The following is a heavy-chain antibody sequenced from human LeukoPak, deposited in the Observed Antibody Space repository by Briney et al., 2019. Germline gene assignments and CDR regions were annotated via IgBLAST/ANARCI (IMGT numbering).Heavy chain of an antibody. Sequence: GESLKISCAASGFTFSSYWMHWVRQAPGKGLVWVSRINSDGSYTNYADSVKGRFTISRDNAKNTVYLQMNSQRADDTAVYYCARDRGYSGYGTYYYYMDVWGKGTTVTVSS. J-gene: IGHJ6*03. CDR3: ARDRGYSGYGTYYYYMDV. CDR1: GFTFSSYW. D-gene: IGHD5-12*01. V-gene: IGHV3-74*01. CDR2: INSDGSYT.